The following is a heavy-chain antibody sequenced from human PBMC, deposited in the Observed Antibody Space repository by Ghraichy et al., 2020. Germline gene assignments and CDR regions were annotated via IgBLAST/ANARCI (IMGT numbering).Heavy chain of an antibody. J-gene: IGHJ4*02. CDR1: GGSVSSGSYY. Sequence: SETLSLTCTVSGGSVSSGSYYWSWIRQPPGKGLEWIGYIYYSGSTNYNPSLKSRVTISVDTSKNQFSLKLSSVTAADTAVYYCARIAAAGYDFDYWGQGTLVTVSS. V-gene: IGHV4-61*01. D-gene: IGHD6-13*01. CDR3: ARIAAAGYDFDY. CDR2: IYYSGST.